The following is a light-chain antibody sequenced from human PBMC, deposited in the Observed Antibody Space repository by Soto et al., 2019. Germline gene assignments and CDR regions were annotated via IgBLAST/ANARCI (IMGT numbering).Light chain of an antibody. J-gene: IGLJ2*01. CDR1: SSDVGGYNY. Sequence: QSVLTQPASVSGSPGQSITISCTGTSSDVGGYNYVSWYQQHPGKAPKLMIYDVSNRPSGVSNRFSASKSGDTACLTISGLQAEDEADYYCSSYTSSSTRVFGGGTKLTVL. V-gene: IGLV2-14*01. CDR3: SSYTSSSTRV. CDR2: DVS.